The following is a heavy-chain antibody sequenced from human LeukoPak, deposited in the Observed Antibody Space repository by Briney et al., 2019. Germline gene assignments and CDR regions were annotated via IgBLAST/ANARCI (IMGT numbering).Heavy chain of an antibody. CDR3: ASVYSSSFFYFDY. CDR1: GYTFTGYY. V-gene: IGHV1-2*02. CDR2: INPNSGGT. Sequence: ASVKVSCKAPGYTFTGYYMHWVRQAPGQGLEWMGWINPNSGGTNYAQKFQGRVTMTRDTSISTAYMELSRLRSDDTAVYYCASVYSSSFFYFDYWGQGTLVTVSS. J-gene: IGHJ4*02. D-gene: IGHD6-13*01.